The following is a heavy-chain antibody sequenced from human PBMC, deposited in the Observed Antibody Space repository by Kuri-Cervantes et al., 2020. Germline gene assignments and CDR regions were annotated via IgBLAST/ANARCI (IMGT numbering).Heavy chain of an antibody. CDR3: ATMNGYSSSWKAFDI. D-gene: IGHD6-13*01. J-gene: IGHJ3*02. CDR1: GYTLTELS. V-gene: IGHV1-24*01. Sequence: ASVKVSCKVSGYTLTELSMHWVRRAPGKGLEWMGGFDPEDGETIYAQKFQGRVTMTEDTSTDTAYMELSSLRSEDTAVYYCATMNGYSSSWKAFDIWGQGTMVTVSS. CDR2: FDPEDGET.